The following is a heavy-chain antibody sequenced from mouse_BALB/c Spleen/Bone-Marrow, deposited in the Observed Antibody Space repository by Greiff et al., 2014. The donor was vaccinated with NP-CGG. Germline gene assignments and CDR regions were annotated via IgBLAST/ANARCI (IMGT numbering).Heavy chain of an antibody. CDR3: ARNGNYRYAMDY. CDR2: IYPGDCST. J-gene: IGHJ4*01. Sequence: SGPELVKPGALVKISCKASGYTFTSYDINWVKQRPGQGLERMGWIYPGDCSTKYNEKFKGKATLTADKSSSTAYMQLSSLTSENSAVYFCARNGNYRYAMDYWGQGTSVTVSS. D-gene: IGHD2-1*01. CDR1: GYTFTSYD. V-gene: IGHV1S33*01.